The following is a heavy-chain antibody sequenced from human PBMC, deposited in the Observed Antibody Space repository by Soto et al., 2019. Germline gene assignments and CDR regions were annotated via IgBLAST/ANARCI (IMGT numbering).Heavy chain of an antibody. V-gene: IGHV4-39*01. CDR3: VRSATYYDLLTGYYHAEYFQH. J-gene: IGHJ1*01. CDR2: IYYSGST. Sequence: PSDTLSLTCTVSGGSISSSSYDGGWIRKPPGKGLEWIGSIYYSGSTYYNPSLKSRVTISVDTSKNQFSLKLSSVTAADTAVYYCVRSATYYDLLTGYYHAEYFQHWGQGTLVTVSS. D-gene: IGHD3-9*01. CDR1: GGSISSSSYD.